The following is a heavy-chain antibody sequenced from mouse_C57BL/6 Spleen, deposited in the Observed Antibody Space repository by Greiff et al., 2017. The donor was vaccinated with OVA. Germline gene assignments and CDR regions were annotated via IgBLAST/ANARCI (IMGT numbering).Heavy chain of an antibody. V-gene: IGHV5-17*01. J-gene: IGHJ4*01. CDR1: GFTFSDYG. CDR2: ISSGSSTI. Sequence: EVKVVESGGGLVKPGGSLKLSCAASGFTFSDYGMHWVRQAPEKGLEWVAYISSGSSTIYYADTVKGRFTISRDNAKNTLFLQMTSLRSEDTAMYYCARFYDYDGGAMDYWGQGTSVTVSS. CDR3: ARFYDYDGGAMDY. D-gene: IGHD2-4*01.